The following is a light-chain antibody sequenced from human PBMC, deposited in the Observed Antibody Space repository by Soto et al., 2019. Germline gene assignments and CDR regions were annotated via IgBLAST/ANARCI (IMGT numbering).Light chain of an antibody. J-gene: IGKJ4*01. CDR3: QQYYNSVLT. V-gene: IGKV1-39*01. CDR2: AAS. Sequence: DIQMTQSPSSLSASLGDRVTITWRASQSISNFLNWVQHKPGNAPKVLISAASTLQSGVPPRFSGSESGTDFTLTISSLQPEDSASYYCQQYYNSVLTFGGGTKVEIK. CDR1: QSISNF.